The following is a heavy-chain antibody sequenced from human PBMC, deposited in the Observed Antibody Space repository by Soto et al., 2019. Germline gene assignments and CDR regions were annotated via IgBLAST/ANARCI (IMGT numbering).Heavy chain of an antibody. J-gene: IGHJ6*02. CDR1: GGTFSSSG. Sequence: QVHLVQSGTEVKKPGSSVKVSCKASGGTFSSSGFSWVRQAPGQGLEWMGMIVPSLDTTNYAQKFQARVTITAAEVTSTAYMELRSLRSGDTAVYYCARGPQPRYTADPYAVDVWGQGTRVIVSS. V-gene: IGHV1-69*11. CDR3: ARGPQPRYTADPYAVDV. CDR2: IVPSLDTT. D-gene: IGHD3-16*02.